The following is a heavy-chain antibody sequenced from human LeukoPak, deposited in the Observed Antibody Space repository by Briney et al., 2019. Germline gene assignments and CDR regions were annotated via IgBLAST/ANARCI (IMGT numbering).Heavy chain of an antibody. CDR2: ISSDGNSI. CDR1: AFTFRFYE. J-gene: IGHJ4*02. V-gene: IGHV3-48*03. Sequence: GGSLRLSCAASAFTFRFYEMSWVRQAPEMGLEWVAYISSDGNSIHYAHSVKGRFTISRDNAKESLYLHINSLRAEDTAIYYCARVSTIYFDYWGEGALVTVSS. D-gene: IGHD5/OR15-5a*01. CDR3: ARVSTIYFDY.